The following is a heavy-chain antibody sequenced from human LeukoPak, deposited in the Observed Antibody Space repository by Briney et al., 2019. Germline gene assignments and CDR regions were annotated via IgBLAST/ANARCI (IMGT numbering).Heavy chain of an antibody. Sequence: PGESLRLSCAASGFTFSSYAMHWVRQAPGKGLEWVAVISYDGSNKYYADSVKGRFTISRDNSKNTLYLQMNSLRAEDTAVYYCARDAVVLSPDYYYYMDVWGKGTTVTVSS. CDR1: GFTFSSYA. D-gene: IGHD2-8*02. J-gene: IGHJ6*03. CDR3: ARDAVVLSPDYYYYMDV. V-gene: IGHV3-30*04. CDR2: ISYDGSNK.